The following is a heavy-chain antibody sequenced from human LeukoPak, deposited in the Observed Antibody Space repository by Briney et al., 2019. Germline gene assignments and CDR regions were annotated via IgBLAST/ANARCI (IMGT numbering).Heavy chain of an antibody. J-gene: IGHJ4*02. CDR3: ARDLYDSSGYYFLDY. CDR2: IYTSGST. V-gene: IGHV4-4*07. Sequence: PSETLSLTCTVSGGSISSYYWSWIRQPAGKGLEWIGRIYTSGSTNYSPSLKSRVTMSVDTSKNQFSLKLSSVTAADTAVYYCARDLYDSSGYYFLDYWGQETLVTVSS. CDR1: GGSISSYY. D-gene: IGHD3-22*01.